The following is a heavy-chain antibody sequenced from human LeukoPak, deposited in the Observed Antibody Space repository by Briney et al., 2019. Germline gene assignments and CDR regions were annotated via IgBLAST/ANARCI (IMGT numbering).Heavy chain of an antibody. D-gene: IGHD4-17*01. CDR3: ANEIRPNDY. CDR2: IGISGTKT. J-gene: IGHJ4*02. Sequence: GGSLRLSCAAADFDFSSHAMTWVRQAPGKGLEWVSAIGISGTKTYYGDSVKGRFLISIDNPKNTLYLQMNSLRVEDTAVYFCANEIRPNDYWGQGTLVTVAS. CDR1: DFDFSSHA. V-gene: IGHV3-23*01.